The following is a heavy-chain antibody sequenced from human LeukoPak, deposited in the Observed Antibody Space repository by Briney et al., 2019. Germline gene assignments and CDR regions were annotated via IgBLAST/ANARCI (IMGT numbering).Heavy chain of an antibody. V-gene: IGHV3-23*01. Sequence: GGSLRLSCAASGFTFSSYAMSWVRQAPGKGLEWVSAISGSGGSTYYADSVKGRFTISRDNSKNTLYLKMNSLRAEDTAVYYCAKSVNYYYDSSGYYRAFDIWGQGTMVTVSS. CDR1: GFTFSSYA. CDR2: ISGSGGST. CDR3: AKSVNYYYDSSGYYRAFDI. D-gene: IGHD3-22*01. J-gene: IGHJ3*02.